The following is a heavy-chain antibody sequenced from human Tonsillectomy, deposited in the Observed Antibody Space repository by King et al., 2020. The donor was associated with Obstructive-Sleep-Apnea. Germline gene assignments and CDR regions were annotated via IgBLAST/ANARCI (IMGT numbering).Heavy chain of an antibody. J-gene: IGHJ5*02. CDR2: IYYSGST. Sequence: LQLQESGPGLVKPSETLSLTCTVSGGSIRSSSYYWGWIRQPPGKGLEWIGNIYYSGSTHYNPSLKSRVTLSVDTSNHQFSLKLNSVTAADTAVYYCARVDLDGFDPWGQGTQVTVSS. CDR3: ARVDLDGFDP. V-gene: IGHV4-39*07. CDR1: GGSIRSSSYY. D-gene: IGHD3-9*01.